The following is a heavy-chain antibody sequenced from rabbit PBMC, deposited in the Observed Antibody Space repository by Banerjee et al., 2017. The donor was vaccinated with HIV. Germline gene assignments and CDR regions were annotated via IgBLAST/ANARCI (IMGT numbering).Heavy chain of an antibody. J-gene: IGHJ3*01. CDR1: GFSFSRSYW. CDR2: INAGSGST. Sequence: QEQLQESGGGLFQPGGSLTLTCTASGFSFSRSYWMCWVRQAPGKGLEWIGCINAGSGSTWYASWAQGRFTISKTSSTTATLQMTSLTAADTATYFCARGSGYWFTRLDLWGQGTLVTVS. V-gene: IGHV1S45*01. CDR3: ARGSGYWFTRLDL. D-gene: IGHD1-1*01.